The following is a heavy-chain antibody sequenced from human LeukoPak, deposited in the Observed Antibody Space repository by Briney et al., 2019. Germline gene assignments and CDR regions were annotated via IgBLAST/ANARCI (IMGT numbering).Heavy chain of an antibody. CDR1: GGSFSGYY. Sequence: PSETRSLTCAVYGGSFSGYYWSWIRPPPGKGLEWIGEINHGGSTNYNPSLKSRGTISVDTSKNQCFLKLSSVTAADTAVYYCARRRLRFTVRQDCFDPWGQGTLVTVSS. CDR2: INHGGST. D-gene: IGHD4-17*01. CDR3: ARRRLRFTVRQDCFDP. J-gene: IGHJ5*02. V-gene: IGHV4-34*01.